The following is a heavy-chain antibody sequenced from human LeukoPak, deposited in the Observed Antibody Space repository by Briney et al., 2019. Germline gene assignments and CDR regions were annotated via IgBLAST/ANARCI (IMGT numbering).Heavy chain of an antibody. V-gene: IGHV3-30-3*01. D-gene: IGHD6-13*01. Sequence: PGRSLRLSCAASGFTFSSYAMHWVRQAPGKGLEGAAVISYDGSNKYYADSVKGRFTISRDNSKNTLYLQMTSLRAEDTAVYYCAREVYSSSWYGRGGRSGRYYFDYWGQGTLVTVSS. CDR1: GFTFSSYA. CDR3: AREVYSSSWYGRGGRSGRYYFDY. CDR2: ISYDGSNK. J-gene: IGHJ4*02.